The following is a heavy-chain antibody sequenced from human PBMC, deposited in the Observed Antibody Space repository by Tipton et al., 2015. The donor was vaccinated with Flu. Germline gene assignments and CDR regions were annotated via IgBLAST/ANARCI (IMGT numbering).Heavy chain of an antibody. Sequence: TLSLTCTASGGSISSYYWSWIRQPPGKGLEWIGYIYYSGSTNYNPSLKSRVTISVDTSKNQFSLKLSSVTAADTAVYYCARESEYYDILTGFSYYYMDVWGKGTTVTVSS. J-gene: IGHJ6*03. CDR3: ARESEYYDILTGFSYYYMDV. CDR2: IYYSGST. CDR1: GGSISSYY. D-gene: IGHD3-9*01. V-gene: IGHV4-59*12.